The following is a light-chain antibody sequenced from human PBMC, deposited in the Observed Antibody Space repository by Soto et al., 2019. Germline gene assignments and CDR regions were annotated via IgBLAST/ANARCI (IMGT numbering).Light chain of an antibody. CDR2: SNY. V-gene: IGLV1-44*01. J-gene: IGLJ1*01. CDR1: SSNIGSKT. CDR3: SAWDASLNGYV. Sequence: SVLTQPPSASGTPGQRVTISCSGSSSNIGSKTVNWYQQLPGTAPKLLIYSNYQRPSGVPDRFSGSKSGPSASLAISGLQSEDEADYYCSAWDASLNGYVFGTGTKVT.